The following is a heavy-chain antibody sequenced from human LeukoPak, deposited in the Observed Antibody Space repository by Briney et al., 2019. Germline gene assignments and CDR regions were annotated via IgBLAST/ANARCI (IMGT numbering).Heavy chain of an antibody. D-gene: IGHD5-12*01. V-gene: IGHV4-34*12. CDR3: ARDLGYDGFDWAP. Sequence: SETLSLTCAVYGGSFSGCYWSWIRQPPGKGLEWIGEIIHSGSTNYNPSLKSRLTISVDTSKNQISLNLTSVTAADAAVYYCARDLGYDGFDWAPWGQGTLVTVSS. CDR1: GGSFSGCY. CDR2: IIHSGST. J-gene: IGHJ5*02.